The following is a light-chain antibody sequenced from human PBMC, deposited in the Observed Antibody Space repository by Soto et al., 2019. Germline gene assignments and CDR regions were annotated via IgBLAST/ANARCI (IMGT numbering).Light chain of an antibody. CDR2: EGN. CDR1: SSDIGNYNL. V-gene: IGLV2-23*01. J-gene: IGLJ1*01. Sequence: QSVLTQPASVSGSPGQSITVSCTGTSSDIGNYNLVSWYQQHPGKAPKLIIYEGNKRPSGVSNRFSGSKSGSTASLTISGLQAEDEAVYYCCSYAGRRIFYVFGTGPKVTVL. CDR3: CSYAGRRIFYV.